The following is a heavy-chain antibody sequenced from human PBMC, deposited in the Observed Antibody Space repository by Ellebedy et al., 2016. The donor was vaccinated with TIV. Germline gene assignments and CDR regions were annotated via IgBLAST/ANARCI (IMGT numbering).Heavy chain of an antibody. CDR3: ARGFKVSGWPNHAFDI. CDR1: GFTFSEHS. CDR2: IWYDGSLT. D-gene: IGHD6-19*01. Sequence: GGSLRLXXVASGFTFSEHSMHWVRQAPGKGLEWVAVIWYDGSLTYYGDSMKGRFSISRDNANNTLYLQMNSLRAEDTAVYYCARGFKVSGWPNHAFDIWGQGTMVTVSS. J-gene: IGHJ3*02. V-gene: IGHV3-33*01.